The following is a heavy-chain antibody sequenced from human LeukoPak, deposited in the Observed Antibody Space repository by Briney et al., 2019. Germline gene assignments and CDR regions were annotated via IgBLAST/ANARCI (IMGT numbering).Heavy chain of an antibody. D-gene: IGHD3-3*01. V-gene: IGHV3-20*04. CDR2: INWNGGST. J-gene: IGHJ4*02. Sequence: GGSLRLSCAASGFTFSSYSMNWVRQAPGKGLEWVSGINWNGGSTGYADSVKGRFTISRDNAKNSLYLQMNSLRAEDTALYYCARGRRFYTYWGQGTLVTVSS. CDR3: ARGRRFYTY. CDR1: GFTFSSYS.